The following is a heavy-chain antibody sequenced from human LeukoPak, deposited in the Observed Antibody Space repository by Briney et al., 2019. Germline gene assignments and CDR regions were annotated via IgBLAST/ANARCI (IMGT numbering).Heavy chain of an antibody. J-gene: IGHJ5*02. Sequence: GGSLRLSCAASGFTFSSYWMHWVRQAPGKGLVWVSRINSDGRSTSYADSVKGRFTISRDNAKNTLYLQMNSLRAEDTAVYYCARALDFWSGYYWFDPWGQGTLVTVSS. CDR2: INSDGRST. D-gene: IGHD3-3*01. CDR3: ARALDFWSGYYWFDP. V-gene: IGHV3-74*01. CDR1: GFTFSSYW.